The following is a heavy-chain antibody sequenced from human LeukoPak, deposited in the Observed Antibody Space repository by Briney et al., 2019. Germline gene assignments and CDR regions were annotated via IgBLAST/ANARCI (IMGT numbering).Heavy chain of an antibody. J-gene: IGHJ4*02. CDR3: ARDHDRIVEEPDLPQHDY. CDR2: ISAYNGNT. Sequence: GASVKVSCKASGYTFTIYGISWVRQAPGQGLEWMGWISAYNGNTNYAQKLQGRVTITINTSTSTAYMEMRSLRSDYPAVYYCARDHDRIVEEPDLPQHDYWGQGTLVTVSS. CDR1: GYTFTIYG. D-gene: IGHD3-22*01. V-gene: IGHV1-18*01.